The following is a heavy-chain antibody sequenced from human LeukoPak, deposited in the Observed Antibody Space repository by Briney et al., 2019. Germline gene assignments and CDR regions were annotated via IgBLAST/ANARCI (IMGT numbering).Heavy chain of an antibody. CDR2: ISGSGTII. CDR1: GLTFSSYE. V-gene: IGHV3-48*03. Sequence: PGGSLRLSCAASGLTFSSYEMQWVRQAPGKGLQWVSYISGSGTIIYYADSVKGRFTISRDNAKNSLYLQMSSLRAEDTAVYYCARGGLYSSTLGYWGQGTLVTVSS. CDR3: ARGGLYSSTLGY. D-gene: IGHD6-19*01. J-gene: IGHJ4*02.